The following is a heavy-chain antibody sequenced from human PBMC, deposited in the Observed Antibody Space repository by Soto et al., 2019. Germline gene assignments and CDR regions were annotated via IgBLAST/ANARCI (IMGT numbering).Heavy chain of an antibody. D-gene: IGHD6-6*01. V-gene: IGHV3-23*01. CDR1: GFSLNNFA. CDR3: ARERQLAWDY. CDR2: MSSSGDMT. J-gene: IGHJ4*02. Sequence: GGSLRLSCAASGFSLNNFAMTWVRQAPGKGLEWISGMSSSGDMTSYADSVEGRFITSRDNSKNILYLQMNSLRVEDTALYYCARERQLAWDYWGQGTLVTVSS.